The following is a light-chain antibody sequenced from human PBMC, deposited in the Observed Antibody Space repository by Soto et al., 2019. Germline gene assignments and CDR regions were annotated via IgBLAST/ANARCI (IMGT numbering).Light chain of an antibody. CDR2: GAS. CDR1: QSVGSTH. J-gene: IGKJ1*01. V-gene: IGKV3-20*01. CDR3: QQYDNSVWT. Sequence: IVLTQSPGTLSLSPWERATLSCSASQSVGSTHLAWYQQRPGQAPRLLIYGASRSATGIPDRFSGSGSGTDFTLTISRLEPEDLAVYYCQQYDNSVWTFGQGTKVDIK.